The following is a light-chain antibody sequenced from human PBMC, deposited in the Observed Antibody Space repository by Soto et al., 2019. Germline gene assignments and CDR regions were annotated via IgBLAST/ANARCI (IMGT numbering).Light chain of an antibody. Sequence: QSALTQPPSASGSPGQSVTISCTGTSSDIGGYDFVSWFQQHPGQAPKLMLYEVTKRPSGVPDRFSGSKSGNTASLTVSGLQPEDEADYYCSSYAGSDNFRVFGGGTKVTVL. CDR2: EVT. V-gene: IGLV2-8*01. CDR3: SSYAGSDNFRV. CDR1: SSDIGGYDF. J-gene: IGLJ3*02.